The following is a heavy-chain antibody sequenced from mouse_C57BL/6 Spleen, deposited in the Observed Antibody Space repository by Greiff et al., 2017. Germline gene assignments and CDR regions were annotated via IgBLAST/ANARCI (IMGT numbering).Heavy chain of an antibody. CDR2: IYPGSGST. V-gene: IGHV1-55*01. D-gene: IGHD1-1*01. J-gene: IGHJ1*03. CDR1: GYTFTSYW. CDR3: ARRENYYGSRGYFDV. Sequence: QVQLQQPGAELVKPGASVKMSCKASGYTFTSYWITWVKQRPGQGLEWIGDIYPGSGSTNYNEKFKSKATLTVDTSSSTAYMQLSSLTSEDSAVYYCARRENYYGSRGYFDVWGTGTTVTVSS.